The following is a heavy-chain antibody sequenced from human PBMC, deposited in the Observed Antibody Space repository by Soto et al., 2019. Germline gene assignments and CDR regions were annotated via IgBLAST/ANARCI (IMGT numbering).Heavy chain of an antibody. V-gene: IGHV3-74*01. J-gene: IGHJ6*02. CDR1: GFTFSSYW. D-gene: IGHD2-21*02. CDR2: INSDGSST. Sequence: PGGSLRLSCAASGFTFSSYWMHWVHQAPGKGLVWVSRINSDGSSTSYADSVKGRFTISRDNAKNTLYLQMNSLRAEDTAVYYCARGDHRVTAIFPDYYYYGMDVWGQGTTVTVSS. CDR3: ARGDHRVTAIFPDYYYYGMDV.